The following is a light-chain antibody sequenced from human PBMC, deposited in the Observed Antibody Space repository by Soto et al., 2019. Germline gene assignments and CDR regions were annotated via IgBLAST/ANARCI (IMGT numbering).Light chain of an antibody. CDR2: DVS. Sequence: QSALTQPASVSGSPGQSITISCTGTSSDVGAYNYVSWYQQHPGKAPKLMIYDVSNRPSGVSNRFSGSKSGITASLTISGRQADDEADYYCKSFTGTSVLYVFGTGTKLTVL. CDR3: KSFTGTSVLYV. CDR1: SSDVGAYNY. V-gene: IGLV2-14*01. J-gene: IGLJ1*01.